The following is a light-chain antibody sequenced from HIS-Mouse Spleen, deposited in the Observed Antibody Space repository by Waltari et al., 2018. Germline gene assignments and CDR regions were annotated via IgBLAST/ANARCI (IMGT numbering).Light chain of an antibody. V-gene: IGLV2-23*03. J-gene: IGLJ2*01. CDR2: EGS. CDR1: STDVGCYNL. CDR3: CSYAGSSTFVV. Sequence: QSALTHPASVSGSPGQSITIPCTGTSTDVGCYNLVSWYQQHPGKAPKLMIYEGSKRPSGVSNRFSGSKSGNTASLTISGLQAEDEADYYCCSYAGSSTFVVFGGGTKLTVL.